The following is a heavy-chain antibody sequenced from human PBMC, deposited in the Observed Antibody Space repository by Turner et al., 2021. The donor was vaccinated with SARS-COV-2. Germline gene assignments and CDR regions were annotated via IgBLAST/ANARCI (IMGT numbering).Heavy chain of an antibody. J-gene: IGHJ4*02. CDR3: ARDHSPGPGTTDY. Sequence: EVQLVESGGGLVKPGGSLRLSCAASGFIFGSHNMNWVRQAPGKGLEWVSSISGSSTYIFYADSVKGRFTISRDNAKNSLYLQLNNLRAEDTALYYCARDHSPGPGTTDYWGQGTPFTVSS. CDR1: GFIFGSHN. CDR2: ISGSSTYI. D-gene: IGHD1-1*01. V-gene: IGHV3-21*01.